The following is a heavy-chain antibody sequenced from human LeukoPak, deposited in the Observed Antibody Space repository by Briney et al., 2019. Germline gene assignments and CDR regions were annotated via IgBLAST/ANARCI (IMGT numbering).Heavy chain of an antibody. Sequence: ASVRLSRTASGYTFTAYYMHWVRHAPVQGLVWLGWINHNSRGTNYAQKFQARVTMTSETSISTAYMELSRLRSDDTAVYYCARDPEYVTAAGTLDYWGQGTLVTVSS. V-gene: IGHV1-2*02. CDR3: ARDPEYVTAAGTLDY. J-gene: IGHJ4*02. D-gene: IGHD6-13*01. CDR2: INHNSRGT. CDR1: GYTFTAYY.